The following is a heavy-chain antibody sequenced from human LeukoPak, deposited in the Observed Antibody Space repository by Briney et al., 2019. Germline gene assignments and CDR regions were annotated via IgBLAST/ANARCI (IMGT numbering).Heavy chain of an antibody. V-gene: IGHV3-66*01. J-gene: IGHJ4*02. CDR3: GRSGGGWN. CDR2: IYDGGTT. D-gene: IGHD6-19*01. CDR1: GFTVSSSY. Sequence: GGSLRLSCAASGFTVSSSYMSWVRQAPGKGLEWVSSIYDGGTTHHADSLKGRFTISRDNSKNTLYLQTNSLTAEDTAVYYCGRSGGGWNWGQGTLVTVSS.